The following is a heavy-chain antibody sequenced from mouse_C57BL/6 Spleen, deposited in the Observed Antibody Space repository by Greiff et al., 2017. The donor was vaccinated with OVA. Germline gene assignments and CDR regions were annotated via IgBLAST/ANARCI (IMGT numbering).Heavy chain of an antibody. CDR3: ARQSTVVDAMDY. J-gene: IGHJ4*01. CDR2: ISSGGSYT. D-gene: IGHD1-1*01. Sequence: EVQLQQSGGDLVKPGGSLKLSCAASGFTFSSYGMSWVRQTPDKRLEWVATISSGGSYTYYPDSVKGRFTISRDNAKNTLYLQMSSLKSEDTAMYYCARQSTVVDAMDYWGQGTSVTVSS. V-gene: IGHV5-6*01. CDR1: GFTFSSYG.